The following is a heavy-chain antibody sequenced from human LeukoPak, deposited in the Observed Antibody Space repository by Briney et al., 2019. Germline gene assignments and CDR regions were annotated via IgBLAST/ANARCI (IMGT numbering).Heavy chain of an antibody. D-gene: IGHD3-22*01. CDR2: IDPSDSYT. CDR3: ARDDSSGYDY. J-gene: IGHJ4*02. Sequence: GESLKISCKGSGYSFTNYWISWVRQMPGKGLEWMGRIDPSDSYTNYSPSFQGHVTISTDKSISTPYLQWSSLKASDTAMYYCARDDSSGYDYWGQGTLVTVSS. CDR1: GYSFTNYW. V-gene: IGHV5-10-1*01.